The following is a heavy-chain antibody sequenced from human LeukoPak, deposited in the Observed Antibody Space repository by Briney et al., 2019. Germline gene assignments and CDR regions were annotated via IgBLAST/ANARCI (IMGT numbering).Heavy chain of an antibody. J-gene: IGHJ4*02. CDR3: ARDDIQLWLPGGPEAFDY. V-gene: IGHV3-30*04. Sequence: PGGSLTLSCAASGFTFSSYAMHWVRQAPGKGLEWVAVISYDGSNKYYADSVKGRFTISRDNSKNTLYLQMNSLRAEDTAVYYCARDDIQLWLPGGPEAFDYWGQGTLVTVSS. CDR2: ISYDGSNK. CDR1: GFTFSSYA. D-gene: IGHD5-18*01.